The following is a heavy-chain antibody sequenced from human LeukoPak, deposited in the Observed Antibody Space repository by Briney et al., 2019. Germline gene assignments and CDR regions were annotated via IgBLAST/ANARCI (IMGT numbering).Heavy chain of an antibody. CDR2: IIPVFRTS. CDR3: ARANKIIGSTGRTFDI. D-gene: IGHD3-3*01. CDR1: GGTFNTYA. Sequence: SVKVSCKASGGTFNTYAISWVRQAPGQGLEWMGGIIPVFRTSNYAQKFQDRVTITADELTTTFHMELSSLRSEDTAVYYCARANKIIGSTGRTFDIWGPGTMVSVSS. V-gene: IGHV1-69*13. J-gene: IGHJ3*02.